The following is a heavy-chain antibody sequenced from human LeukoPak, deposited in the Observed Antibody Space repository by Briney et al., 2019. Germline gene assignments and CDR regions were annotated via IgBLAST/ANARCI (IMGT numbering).Heavy chain of an antibody. D-gene: IGHD5-18*01. V-gene: IGHV1-69*05. CDR2: IIPIFGTA. Sequence: GASVKVSCKASGGTFSSYAISWVRQAPGQGLEWMGGIIPIFGTANYAQKFQGRVTMTRDTSTSTVYMELSSLRSEDTAVYYCARGRYDSSAAFDIWGQGTMVTVSS. CDR3: ARGRYDSSAAFDI. CDR1: GGTFSSYA. J-gene: IGHJ3*02.